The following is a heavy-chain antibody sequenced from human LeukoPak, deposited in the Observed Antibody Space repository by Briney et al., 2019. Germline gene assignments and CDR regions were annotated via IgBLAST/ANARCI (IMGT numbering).Heavy chain of an antibody. V-gene: IGHV3-9*01. CDR1: GFTFDDYA. CDR2: ISWNSGTI. J-gene: IGHJ6*02. Sequence: PGGSLRLSCVASGFTFDDYAMHWVRQTPGKGLEWVSGISWNSGTIGYADSVKGRFTISRDNAKNSLYLQMNGLKPEDTALYYCAKDVYHYYAMDVWGQGTTVTVSS. CDR3: AKDVYHYYAMDV.